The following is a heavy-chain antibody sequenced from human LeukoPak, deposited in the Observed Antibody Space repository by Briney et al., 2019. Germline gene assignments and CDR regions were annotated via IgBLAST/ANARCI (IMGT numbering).Heavy chain of an antibody. V-gene: IGHV3-21*01. Sequence: GGSLRLSCAASGFTFSSYSMNWVRQAPGKGLEWVSSISSSSSYIYYADSVKGRFTISRDNAKNSVYLQMNSLRAEDTAVYYCAKSGMVVAALERGVAYWFDRWGQGTRVTVSS. J-gene: IGHJ5*02. CDR3: AKSGMVVAALERGVAYWFDR. CDR2: ISSSSSYI. D-gene: IGHD2-15*01. CDR1: GFTFSSYS.